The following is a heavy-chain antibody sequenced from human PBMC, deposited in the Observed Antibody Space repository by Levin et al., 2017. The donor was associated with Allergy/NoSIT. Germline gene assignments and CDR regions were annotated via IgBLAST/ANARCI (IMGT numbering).Heavy chain of an antibody. CDR3: ARDWWDLTKSHFDL. CDR2: VSYDGINK. V-gene: IGHV3-30*04. J-gene: IGHJ4*02. CDR1: GFSFSSYV. Sequence: PGGSLRLSCEASGFSFSSYVFHWVRKATGKGLVWVAAVSYDGINKYYADSVKGRFTISRDNSKNTVYLQLNSLRPEDTAVYYCARDWWDLTKSHFDLWGQGTLVSVSS. D-gene: IGHD1-26*01.